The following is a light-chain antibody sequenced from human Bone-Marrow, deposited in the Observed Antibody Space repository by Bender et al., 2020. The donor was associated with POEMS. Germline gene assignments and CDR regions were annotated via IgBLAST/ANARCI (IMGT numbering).Light chain of an antibody. Sequence: QSVLTQPPSVSGAPGQRVTIPCTGSSSNIGAGYDVHWYQHFPGTAPKLLIYGNNNRPSGVPDRFSGSKSGTSGSLAIAGLQAEDEAYYYCQSYDSSLNGWVFGGGTKLTVL. CDR3: QSYDSSLNGWV. J-gene: IGLJ2*01. CDR2: GNN. CDR1: SSNIGAGYD. V-gene: IGLV1-40*01.